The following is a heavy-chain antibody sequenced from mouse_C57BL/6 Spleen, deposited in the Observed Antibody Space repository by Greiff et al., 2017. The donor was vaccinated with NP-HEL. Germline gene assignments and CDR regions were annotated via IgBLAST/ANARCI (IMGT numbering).Heavy chain of an antibody. J-gene: IGHJ2*01. CDR3: ARGRDYGSSADFDY. V-gene: IGHV1-39*01. D-gene: IGHD1-1*01. CDR2: INPNYGTT. Sequence: VHLQQSGPELVKPGASVKISCKASGYSFTDYNMNWVKQSNGKSLEWIGVINPNYGTTSYNQKFKGKATLTVDQSSSTAYMQLNSLTSEDSAVYYCARGRDYGSSADFDYWGQGTTLTVSS. CDR1: GYSFTDYN.